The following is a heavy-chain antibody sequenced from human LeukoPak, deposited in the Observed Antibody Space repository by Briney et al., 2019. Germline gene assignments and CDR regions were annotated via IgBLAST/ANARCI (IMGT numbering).Heavy chain of an antibody. CDR2: IYYSGST. Sequence: SETLSLTCTVSGGSISSSSYYWGWIRQPPGKGLEWIGSIYYSGSTYYNPSLKSRVTISVDTSKNQFSLKLSSVTAADTAVYYCARDLESRIAAADKTPDYYYYYYMDVWGKGTTVTISS. CDR1: GGSISSSSYY. CDR3: ARDLESRIAAADKTPDYYYYYYMDV. J-gene: IGHJ6*03. D-gene: IGHD6-13*01. V-gene: IGHV4-39*07.